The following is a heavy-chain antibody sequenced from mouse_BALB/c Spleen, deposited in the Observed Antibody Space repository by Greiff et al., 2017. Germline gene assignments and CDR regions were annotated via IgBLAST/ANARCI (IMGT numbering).Heavy chain of an antibody. Sequence: DVKLVESGGGLVKPGGSLKLSCAASGFTFSSYAMSWVRQTPEKRLEWVASISSGGSTYYPDSVKGRFTISRDNARNILYLQMSSLRSEDTAMYYCARLMITTYYAMDYWGQGTSVTVSS. J-gene: IGHJ4*01. CDR3: ARLMITTYYAMDY. D-gene: IGHD2-4*01. V-gene: IGHV5-6-5*01. CDR1: GFTFSSYA. CDR2: ISSGGST.